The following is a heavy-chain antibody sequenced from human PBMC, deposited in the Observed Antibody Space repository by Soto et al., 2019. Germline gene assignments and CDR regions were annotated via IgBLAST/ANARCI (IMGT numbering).Heavy chain of an antibody. D-gene: IGHD6-19*01. CDR2: IIPIFGTA. CDR3: ARQYSSGPPLSFHPFDP. V-gene: IGHV1-69*13. Sequence: ASVKVSCKASGGTFSSYAISWVRQAPGQGLEWMGGIIPIFGTANYAQKFQGRVTITADESTSTAYMELSSLRSEDTAVYYCARQYSSGPPLSFHPFDPWGQGTLVTVSS. CDR1: GGTFSSYA. J-gene: IGHJ5*02.